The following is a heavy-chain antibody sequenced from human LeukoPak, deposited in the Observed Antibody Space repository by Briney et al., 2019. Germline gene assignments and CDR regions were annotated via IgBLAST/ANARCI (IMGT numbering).Heavy chain of an antibody. CDR1: GFTFDDYA. J-gene: IGHJ4*02. CDR2: ISGDGGST. D-gene: IGHD3-22*01. CDR3: ASLDYDSSGSHFDY. V-gene: IGHV3-43*02. Sequence: PGGSLRLSCAASGFTFDDYAMHWVRQAPGKGLEWVSLISGDGGSTYYADSVEGRFTISRDNSKNSLYLQMNSLRTEDTALYYCASLDYDSSGSHFDYWGQGTLVTVSS.